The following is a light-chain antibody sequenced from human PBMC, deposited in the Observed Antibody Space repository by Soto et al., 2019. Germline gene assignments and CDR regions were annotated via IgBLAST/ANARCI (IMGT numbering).Light chain of an antibody. CDR2: GAS. CDR3: QQYNTWPRT. J-gene: IGKJ1*01. Sequence: EIVMTQSPATLSVSPGERATLSCRASQSVSNNLAWYQQKPGQAPTLLIYGASTRATGIPARFSGSGSGTEFTRTVSSLQSEDVAVYYCQQYNTWPRTFGQGTKVEIK. CDR1: QSVSNN. V-gene: IGKV3-15*01.